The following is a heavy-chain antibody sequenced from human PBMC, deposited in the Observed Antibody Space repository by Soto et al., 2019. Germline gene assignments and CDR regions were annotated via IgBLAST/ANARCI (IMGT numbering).Heavy chain of an antibody. V-gene: IGHV3-23*01. Sequence: EVQLLESGGGLVQPGGSLRLSCAASGFTFSSYAMSWVRQAPGKGLEWVSAISGSGGSTYYADSVKGRFTISRDNSKNTLYLQMNSLRAEDTAVYYCAKDTLLWSGYRPRNYYFDYCGQGTLVTVSS. CDR3: AKDTLLWSGYRPRNYYFDY. CDR1: GFTFSSYA. J-gene: IGHJ4*02. CDR2: ISGSGGST. D-gene: IGHD3-3*01.